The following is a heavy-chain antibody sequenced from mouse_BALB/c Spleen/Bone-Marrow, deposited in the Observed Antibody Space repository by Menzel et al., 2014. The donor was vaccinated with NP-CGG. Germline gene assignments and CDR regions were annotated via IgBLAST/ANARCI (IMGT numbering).Heavy chain of an antibody. D-gene: IGHD1-3*01. CDR1: GFTFSSSG. CDR2: ISSGSSAI. CDR3: ARSDGSSGYFDY. V-gene: IGHV5-17*02. J-gene: IGHJ2*01. Sequence: EVQLVVSGGGLVQPGGSRQLPCAPEGFTFSSSGMLWVRQAPEKGLDWVAYISSGSSAIYYARTVMERFTIPRDNPKNTLFLQMTSRRSEVTAMDYCARSDGSSGYFDYWGQGTTVTVSS.